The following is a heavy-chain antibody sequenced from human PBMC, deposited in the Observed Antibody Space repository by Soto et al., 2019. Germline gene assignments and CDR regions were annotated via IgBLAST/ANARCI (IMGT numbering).Heavy chain of an antibody. V-gene: IGHV4-39*07. J-gene: IGHJ4*02. CDR1: GGSISSSSYY. D-gene: IGHD5-12*01. CDR2: IYYSGST. Sequence: ASETLSLTCTVSGGSISSSSYYWGWIRQPPGKGLEWIGSIYYSGSTYYNPSLKSRVTISVDTSKNQFSLKLSSVTAADTAVYYCARARRYSGYDWGYYFDYWGQGTLVTVSS. CDR3: ARARRYSGYDWGYYFDY.